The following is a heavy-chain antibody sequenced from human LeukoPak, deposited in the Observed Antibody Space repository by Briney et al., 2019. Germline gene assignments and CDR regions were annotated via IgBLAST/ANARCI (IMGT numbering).Heavy chain of an antibody. CDR3: ARGGGGVRPYYYGMDV. CDR2: MNPNSGNT. V-gene: IGHV1-8*01. J-gene: IGHJ6*02. CDR1: GYTFTSYD. Sequence: GASVKVSCKASGYTFTSYDINWVRQATGQGLEWMGWMNPNSGNTGYAQKFQGRVTMTRNTSISTAYMELSSLRSEDTAVYYCARGGGGVRPYYYGMDVWGQGTTVTVSS. D-gene: IGHD3-16*01.